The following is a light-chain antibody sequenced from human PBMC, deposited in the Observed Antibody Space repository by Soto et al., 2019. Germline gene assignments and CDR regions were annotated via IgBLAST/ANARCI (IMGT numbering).Light chain of an antibody. J-gene: IGLJ2*01. CDR1: SSDVGGYNY. V-gene: IGLV2-8*01. Sequence: QSAPTQPPSASGSPGQSVTISCTGTSSDVGGYNYVSWYQQHPGKAPKLMIYEVNKRPSGVPDRFSGSKSGNSASLTVSGLQAEDEADYYCSSYAGSNNLVFGGGTKLTVL. CDR2: EVN. CDR3: SSYAGSNNLV.